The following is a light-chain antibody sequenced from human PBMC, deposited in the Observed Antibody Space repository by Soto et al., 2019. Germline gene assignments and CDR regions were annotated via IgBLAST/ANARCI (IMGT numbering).Light chain of an antibody. J-gene: IGLJ1*01. Sequence: QSVLTQPPSVSAAPGQKVTISCSGSTFNIGNNFVSWCQQLPGTAPKVLIYDNNQRPSGIPDRFSASKSGTSATLVITGLQTGDEAVYYCGTWDSTLSAYVFGTGTQLTVL. CDR1: TFNIGNNF. CDR2: DNN. V-gene: IGLV1-51*01. CDR3: GTWDSTLSAYV.